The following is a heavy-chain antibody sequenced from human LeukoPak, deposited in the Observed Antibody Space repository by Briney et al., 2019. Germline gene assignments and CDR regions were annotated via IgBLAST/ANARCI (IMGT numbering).Heavy chain of an antibody. D-gene: IGHD2-8*01. J-gene: IGHJ4*02. V-gene: IGHV4-30-4*01. Sequence: PSQTLSLTCTVSGGSISSGDYYWSWIRQPPGKGLEWIGYIYYSGSTYYNPSLKSRVTISVDTSKNQFSLKLSSVTAADTAVYYCARGAQMVYARPHFDYWGQGTLVTVSS. CDR1: GGSISSGDYY. CDR2: IYYSGST. CDR3: ARGAQMVYARPHFDY.